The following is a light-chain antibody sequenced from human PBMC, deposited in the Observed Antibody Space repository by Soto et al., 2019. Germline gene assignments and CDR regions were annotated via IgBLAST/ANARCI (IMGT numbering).Light chain of an antibody. CDR2: EAS. CDR1: QSIRSY. Sequence: DIQMTQSPSSLSASVGDRVTITCRASQSIRSYLNWYQQKPEKAPELLIYEASSLQSEVPSRFSGSGSGTDFTLTISSLQPEDFATYYCQQSYTTPFTFGPGTKVDIK. J-gene: IGKJ3*01. CDR3: QQSYTTPFT. V-gene: IGKV1-39*01.